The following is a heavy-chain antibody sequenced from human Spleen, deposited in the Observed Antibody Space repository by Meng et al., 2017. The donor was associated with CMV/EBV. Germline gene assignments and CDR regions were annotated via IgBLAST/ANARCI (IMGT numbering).Heavy chain of an antibody. CDR3: ARAALQRGAPFDF. D-gene: IGHD2-15*01. V-gene: IGHV4-4*02. CDR1: GGSISNSNW. Sequence: CAVSGGSISNSNWWSWVRQPPGKGLEWIGDIYHSGDTNYNPSLKSRVTISIDKSKTQLSLKLSSVTAADTALYYCARAALQRGAPFDFWGQGTLVTVSS. J-gene: IGHJ4*02. CDR2: IYHSGDT.